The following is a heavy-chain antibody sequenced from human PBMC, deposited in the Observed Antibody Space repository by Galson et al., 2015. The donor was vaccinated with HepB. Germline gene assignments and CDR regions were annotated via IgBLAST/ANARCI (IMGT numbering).Heavy chain of an antibody. CDR3: VFLRVYGLKPLDY. J-gene: IGHJ4*01. V-gene: IGHV3-48*04. D-gene: IGHD3-3*01. Sequence: SLRLSCAASTFIFSTYSMYWVRQAPGKGLEWVSYISSSSTTIYYADAVKGRLTISRDHAKNSLYLQMNSLRADDTTVYYWVFLRVYGLKPLDYWGQGALVTVSS. CDR2: ISSSSTTI. CDR1: TFIFSTYS.